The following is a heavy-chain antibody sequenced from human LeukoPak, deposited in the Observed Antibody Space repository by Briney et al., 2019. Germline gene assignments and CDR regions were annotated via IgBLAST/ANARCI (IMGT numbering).Heavy chain of an antibody. CDR3: ARAGGGGYVDY. Sequence: PSETLSLTCTVSGGSISSGGYYWSWIRQHPGTGLEWIGYIYNIGSIYYNPSLKRRVDISLDASKNQFSVKLSSVTAADTAVYYCARAGGGGYVDYWGQGTLVTVSA. CDR2: IYNIGSI. D-gene: IGHD3-16*01. CDR1: GGSISSGGYY. V-gene: IGHV4-31*03. J-gene: IGHJ4*02.